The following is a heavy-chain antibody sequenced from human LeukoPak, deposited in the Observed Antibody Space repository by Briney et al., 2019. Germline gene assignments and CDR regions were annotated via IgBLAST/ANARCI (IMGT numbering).Heavy chain of an antibody. V-gene: IGHV3-33*01. CDR1: GFTLSSYG. D-gene: IGHD2-15*01. Sequence: GGSLRLSCRASGFTLSSYGMHCVRQAPGKGLEWVAVIWYDGSNKYYADSVKGRFTISRDNSKNTLYLQMNSLRAEDTAVYYCARDRKYCRGGSCYFHWFDPWGQGTLVTVSS. J-gene: IGHJ5*02. CDR3: ARDRKYCRGGSCYFHWFDP. CDR2: IWYDGSNK.